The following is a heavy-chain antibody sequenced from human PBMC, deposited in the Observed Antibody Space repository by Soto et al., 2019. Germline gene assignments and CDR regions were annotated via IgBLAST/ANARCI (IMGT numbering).Heavy chain of an antibody. CDR1: GFTFSSYA. D-gene: IGHD6-13*01. V-gene: IGHV3-23*01. Sequence: GGSLRLSCAASGFTFSSYAMSWVRQAPGKGLEWVSALSSGGGSTYYADSVKGRFTISRDNSKNTLYLQMNSLRAEDSAVHYCAKRIEGHRSRRSDSWRQGTLLSVSS. CDR2: LSSGGGST. J-gene: IGHJ5*01. CDR3: AKRIEGHRSRRSDS.